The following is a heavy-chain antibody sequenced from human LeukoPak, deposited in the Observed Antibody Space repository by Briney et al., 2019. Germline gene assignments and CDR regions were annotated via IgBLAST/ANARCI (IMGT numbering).Heavy chain of an antibody. Sequence: GRSLRLSCEDSGFSFSVFWMHWVRQAPRKVLVWVSRIRSDGTTTDYADSVKGRFTICRDNVKNTLYLQMNSLRVEDSAVYYCTRDWRNMAFDHWGQGTLVTVSS. V-gene: IGHV3-74*01. J-gene: IGHJ4*02. CDR2: IRSDGTTT. D-gene: IGHD3-3*01. CDR1: GFSFSVFW. CDR3: TRDWRNMAFDH.